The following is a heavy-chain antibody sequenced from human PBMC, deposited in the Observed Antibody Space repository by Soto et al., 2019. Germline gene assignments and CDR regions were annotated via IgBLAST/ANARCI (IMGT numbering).Heavy chain of an antibody. V-gene: IGHV3-23*01. J-gene: IGHJ6*03. D-gene: IGHD1-20*01. CDR3: AKYIEHYYHYYYMDV. CDR2: ISGSGGST. CDR1: GFTFASYA. Sequence: EVQLLESGGGLVQPGGSLRLSCAASGFTFASYAMSWVRQAPGKGLEWLSAISGSGGSTYHADSVKGRFTTSRDNSKNRLYLQMNSLRAEDTAVYYCAKYIEHYYHYYYMDVWGRGTMVTVSS.